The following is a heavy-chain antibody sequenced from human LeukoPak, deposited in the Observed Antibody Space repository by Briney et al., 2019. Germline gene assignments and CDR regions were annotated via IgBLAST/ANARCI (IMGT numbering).Heavy chain of an antibody. V-gene: IGHV3-23*01. CDR1: KFTFSSYA. CDR2: ISASGGAT. Sequence: PGVSLRLSCAASKFTFSSYAMNWVRQAPGKGLEWVSGISASGGATYYADSVKGRFIISRDNSKSTVSLLMNSLTAEDTAIYYCAKDKYTWGDNGDPLDFWGQGTLVSVSS. J-gene: IGHJ4*02. CDR3: AKDKYTWGDNGDPLDF. D-gene: IGHD4-17*01.